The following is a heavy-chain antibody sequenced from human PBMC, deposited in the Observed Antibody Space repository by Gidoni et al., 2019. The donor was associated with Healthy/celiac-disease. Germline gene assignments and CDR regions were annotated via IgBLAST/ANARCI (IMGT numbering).Heavy chain of an antibody. Sequence: QVQLVESGGGVVQPGGSLRLSCAASGFTFSSYGKHWVRQAPGKGLEWVAFIRYDGSNKYYADSVKGRFTISRDNSKNTLYLQMNSLRAEDTAVYYCANEATVTTYAFDIWGQGTMVTVSS. D-gene: IGHD4-4*01. CDR1: GFTFSSYG. V-gene: IGHV3-30*02. CDR2: IRYDGSNK. J-gene: IGHJ3*02. CDR3: ANEATVTTYAFDI.